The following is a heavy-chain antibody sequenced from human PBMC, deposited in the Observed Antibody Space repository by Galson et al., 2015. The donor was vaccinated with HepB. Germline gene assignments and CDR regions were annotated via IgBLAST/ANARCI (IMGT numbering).Heavy chain of an antibody. J-gene: IGHJ2*01. D-gene: IGHD2-21*02. CDR3: TTGDFWFFDL. CDR1: GFAFSSAW. V-gene: IGHV3-15*01. CDR2: IKSKIEGGTT. Sequence: SLRLSCAASGFAFSSAWMRWVRQAPGKGLEWVGRIKSKIEGGTTDYAAPVKGRFTISRDDSKNTLFLQMNSLKSEDTAMYYCTTGDFWFFDLWGRGTLVTVSS.